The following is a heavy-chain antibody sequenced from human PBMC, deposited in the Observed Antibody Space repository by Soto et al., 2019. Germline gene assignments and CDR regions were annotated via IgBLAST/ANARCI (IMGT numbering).Heavy chain of an antibody. CDR3: ASFYHLAYYYYGMDV. CDR2: IIPIFGTA. Sequence: SVKVSCKASGGTFSSYAISWVRQAPGQGLEWMGGIIPIFGTANYAQKFQGRVTITADESTSTAYMELSSLRSEDTAVYYCASFYHLAYYYYGMDVWGQGTTVTVSS. CDR1: GGTFSSYA. V-gene: IGHV1-69*13. J-gene: IGHJ6*02. D-gene: IGHD3-3*02.